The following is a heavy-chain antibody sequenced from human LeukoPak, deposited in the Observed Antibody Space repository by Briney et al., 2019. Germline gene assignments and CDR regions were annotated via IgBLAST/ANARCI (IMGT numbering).Heavy chain of an antibody. CDR1: GGSISSGGYS. J-gene: IGHJ6*02. CDR3: ARDYYGSGSYYNVVSYGMDV. V-gene: IGHV4-30-2*01. CDR2: IYHSGST. Sequence: SETLSLTCAVSGGSISSGGYSWSWIRQPPGKGLEWIGYIYHSGSTYYNPSLKSRVTISVDRSKNQFSLKLSSVTAADTAVYYCARDYYGSGSYYNVVSYGMDVWGQGTTVTVS. D-gene: IGHD3-10*01.